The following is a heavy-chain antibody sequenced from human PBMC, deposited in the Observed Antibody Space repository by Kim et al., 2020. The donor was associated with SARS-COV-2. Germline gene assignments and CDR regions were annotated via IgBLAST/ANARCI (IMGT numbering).Heavy chain of an antibody. V-gene: IGHV1-69*13. Sequence: SVKVSCKASGGTFSSYAISWVRQAPGQGLEWMGGIIPIFGTANYAQKFQGRVTINADESTSTAYMELSSLRSEDTAVYYCARVLTEYYDFWSGYYTGAYYYYYGMAVWGQGTTVTVSS. CDR1: GGTFSSYA. D-gene: IGHD3-3*01. CDR3: ARVLTEYYDFWSGYYTGAYYYYYGMAV. J-gene: IGHJ6*02. CDR2: IIPIFGTA.